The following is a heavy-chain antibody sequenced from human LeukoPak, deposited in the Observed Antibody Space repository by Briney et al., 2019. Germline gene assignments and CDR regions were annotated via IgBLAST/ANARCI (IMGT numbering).Heavy chain of an antibody. CDR1: GYTLTGYY. V-gene: IGHV1-2*02. CDR2: INPNSGGT. J-gene: IGHJ5*02. CDR3: TRDLLGGSGTFNP. Sequence: ASVKVSCKASGYTLTGYYMHWVRQAPGQLEWMGWINPNSGGTNYAQKFQGRVTMTRDTSISTAYMELSRLRSDDTAVYYCTRDLLGGSGTFNPWGQGTLVTVSS. D-gene: IGHD3-10*01.